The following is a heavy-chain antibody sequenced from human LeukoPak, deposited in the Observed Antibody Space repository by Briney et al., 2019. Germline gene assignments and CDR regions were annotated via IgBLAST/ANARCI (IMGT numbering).Heavy chain of an antibody. CDR2: IRYDGSNK. CDR3: AKDAGSIAARRGEADYYYYYMDI. V-gene: IGHV3-30*02. J-gene: IGHJ6*03. Sequence: GGSLRLSCAASGFTFSSYGMHWVRQAPGKGLEWVAFIRYDGSNKYYADSVKGRSTISRDNSKNTLYLQMNSLRAEDTAVYYCAKDAGSIAARRGEADYYYYYMDIWGKGTTVTVSS. CDR1: GFTFSSYG. D-gene: IGHD6-6*01.